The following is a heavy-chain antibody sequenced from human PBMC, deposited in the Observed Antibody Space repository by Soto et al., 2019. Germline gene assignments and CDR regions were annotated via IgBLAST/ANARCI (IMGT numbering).Heavy chain of an antibody. CDR3: ARGKYSSPTSGVDY. CDR2: ISYDGNNK. D-gene: IGHD6-6*01. J-gene: IGHJ4*02. Sequence: QVQLVESGGGVVQPGRSLRLSCAASGFTFSSYAMHWVRQAPGKGLEWVAVISYDGNNKYYADSVKGRFTISRDNSKNTLYLQMNSLRAEDTAVYCCARGKYSSPTSGVDYWGQGTLVTVSS. CDR1: GFTFSSYA. V-gene: IGHV3-30-3*01.